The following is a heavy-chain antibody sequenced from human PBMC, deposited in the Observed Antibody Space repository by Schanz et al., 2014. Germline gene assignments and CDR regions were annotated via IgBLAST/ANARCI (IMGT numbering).Heavy chain of an antibody. CDR1: GFIFSSYG. Sequence: ESGGGVVQPGRSLRLSCAASGFIFSSYGLHWVRQAPGKGLEWVSSISSSGSYIYYADSVKGRFSISRDRFQNTLYLRMSSLRAEDTAVYYCARPRCDYGEVDYWGQGTLVTVSS. J-gene: IGHJ4*02. CDR2: ISSSGSYI. D-gene: IGHD4-17*01. V-gene: IGHV3-21*01. CDR3: ARPRCDYGEVDY.